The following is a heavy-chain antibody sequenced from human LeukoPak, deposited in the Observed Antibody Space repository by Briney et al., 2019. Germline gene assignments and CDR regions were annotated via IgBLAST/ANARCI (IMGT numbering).Heavy chain of an antibody. Sequence: GGSLRLSCAASRFTFNSNAMSWVRQAPGKGQEWVSVIGGSNGITFYVGSVKGRFTISRDNSRDTLYLQMNSLRAEDTAVYYCARNENSGWGYFDYWGQGTLVTFSS. J-gene: IGHJ4*02. V-gene: IGHV3-23*01. CDR2: IGGSNGIT. CDR1: RFTFNSNA. D-gene: IGHD5-12*01. CDR3: ARNENSGWGYFDY.